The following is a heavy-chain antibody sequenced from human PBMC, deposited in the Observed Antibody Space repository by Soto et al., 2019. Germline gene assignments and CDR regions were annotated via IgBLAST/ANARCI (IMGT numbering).Heavy chain of an antibody. V-gene: IGHV1-18*01. J-gene: IGHJ4*02. CDR3: AKGGWYEDH. CDR2: ISAYNGNT. Sequence: ASVKVSCKASGYSFTNNGISWVRQAPGQGLEWMGWISAYNGNTNYVKKFQGRVTISLDASRNEFSLSLRSVTAADTAVYYCAKGGWYEDHWGQGTLVTVSS. D-gene: IGHD6-19*01. CDR1: GYSFTNNG.